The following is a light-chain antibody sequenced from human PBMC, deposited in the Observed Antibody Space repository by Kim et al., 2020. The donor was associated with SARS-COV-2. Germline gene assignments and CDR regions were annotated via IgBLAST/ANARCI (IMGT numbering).Light chain of an antibody. V-gene: IGLV1-40*01. CDR2: GNT. CDR3: QSFDSSLSTYV. J-gene: IGLJ1*01. CDR1: SSNIGTVYD. Sequence: TVTISCTRSSSNIGTVYDVHWYQHLPGIAPKLLIFGNTNRPSGVPDRFSGSKSGTSASLAITGLQAEDEADYYCQSFDSSLSTYVFGSGTKVTVL.